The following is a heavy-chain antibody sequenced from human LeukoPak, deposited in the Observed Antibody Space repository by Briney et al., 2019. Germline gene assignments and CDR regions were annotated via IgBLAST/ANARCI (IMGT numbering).Heavy chain of an antibody. CDR2: IYYSGST. CDR3: ASPDYGDYLSYYYYYGMDV. Sequence: LETLSLTCAVYGGSFSGYYWSWIRQPPGKGLEWIGSIYYSGSTYYNPSLKSRVTISVDTSKNQFSLKLSSVTAADTAVYYCASPDYGDYLSYYYYYGMDVWGQGTTVTVSS. V-gene: IGHV4-34*01. J-gene: IGHJ6*02. D-gene: IGHD4-17*01. CDR1: GGSFSGYY.